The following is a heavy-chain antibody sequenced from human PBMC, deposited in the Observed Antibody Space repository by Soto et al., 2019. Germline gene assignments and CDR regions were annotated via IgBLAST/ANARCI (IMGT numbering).Heavy chain of an antibody. CDR1: GDSISSNSAA. CDR3: GRGVAARPPGAGGTFEH. J-gene: IGHJ4*02. D-gene: IGHD6-6*01. V-gene: IGHV6-1*01. CDR2: TYYRSKWYN. Sequence: PSQTLSLTCAISGDSISSNSAAWNWIRQSPSRGLEWLGRTYYRSKWYNDYAVSVQSGITINPDTCRNQFSLQLNSVTPEDTAVYCCGRGVAARPPGAGGTFEHWGQGTLVTVSS.